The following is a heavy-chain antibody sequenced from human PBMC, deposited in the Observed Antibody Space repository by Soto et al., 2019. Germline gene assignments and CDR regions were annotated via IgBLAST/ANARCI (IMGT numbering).Heavy chain of an antibody. J-gene: IGHJ6*02. CDR3: AKETAAGLTHYGMDV. D-gene: IGHD6-13*01. Sequence: GGSLRLSCAASGFTFSSYGMHWVRQAPGKGLEWVAVIWYDGRNKYYADSVKGRFTISRDNSKNTLYLQMNSLRAEDTAVYYCAKETAAGLTHYGMDVWGQGTTVTVSS. CDR2: IWYDGRNK. CDR1: GFTFSSYG. V-gene: IGHV3-30*02.